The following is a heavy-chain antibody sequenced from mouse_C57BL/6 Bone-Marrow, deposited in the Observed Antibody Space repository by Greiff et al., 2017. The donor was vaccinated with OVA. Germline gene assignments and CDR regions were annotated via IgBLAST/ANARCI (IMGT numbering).Heavy chain of an antibody. J-gene: IGHJ2*01. CDR1: GYTFTDYY. CDR3: AREGSYNFDY. CDR2: INPYNGGT. V-gene: IGHV1-19*01. Sequence: VQLQQSGPVLVKPGASVKMSCKASGYTFTDYYMNWVKQSHGKSLEWIGVINPYNGGTSYNQKFKGKATLTVDKSSSTAYMELNSLTSEDSAVYYCAREGSYNFDYWGQGTTLTVSS. D-gene: IGHD1-1*02.